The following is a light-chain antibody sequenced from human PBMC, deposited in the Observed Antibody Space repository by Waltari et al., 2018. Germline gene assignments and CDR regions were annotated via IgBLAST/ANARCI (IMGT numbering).Light chain of an antibody. J-gene: IGKJ5*01. CDR3: QQCLTYPQA. CDR2: DAS. V-gene: IGKV1-13*02. Sequence: AIQLTQSPSSLSASIGDRVTISCRASQGIRSGLAWYQQKPGQPPKLLIYDASTLDSGVPSRFSGSGSGTDFTLTISSLQPEDFATYYCQQCLTYPQAFGQGTRREIK. CDR1: QGIRSG.